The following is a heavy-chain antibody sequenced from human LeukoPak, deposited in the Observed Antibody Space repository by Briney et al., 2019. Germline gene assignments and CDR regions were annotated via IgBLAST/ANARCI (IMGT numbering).Heavy chain of an antibody. CDR1: GFTFSSYG. J-gene: IGHJ6*02. CDR3: ARAWAAATAGNYYGMDV. V-gene: IGHV3-33*01. Sequence: PGGSLRLSCAASGFTFSSYGMHWVRQAPGKGLEWVAVIWYDGSNKYYADSVKGRFTISRDNSKNTLYLQMNSLRSDDTAVYYCARAWAAATAGNYYGMDVWGQGTTVTVSS. D-gene: IGHD6-25*01. CDR2: IWYDGSNK.